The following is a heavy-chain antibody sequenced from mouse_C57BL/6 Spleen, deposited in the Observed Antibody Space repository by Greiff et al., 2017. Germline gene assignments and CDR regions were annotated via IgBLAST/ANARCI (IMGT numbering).Heavy chain of an antibody. V-gene: IGHV1-64*01. CDR3: ARDRDIYSDYDGAY. CDR1: GYTFTSYW. CDR2: IHPNSGST. D-gene: IGHD2-4*01. J-gene: IGHJ3*01. Sequence: QVQLKQPGAELVKPGASVKLSCKASGYTFTSYWMHWVKQRPGQGLEWIGMIHPNSGSTNYNEKFKSKATLTVDKSSSTAYMQLSSLTSEDSAVYYCARDRDIYSDYDGAYWGQGTLVTVSA.